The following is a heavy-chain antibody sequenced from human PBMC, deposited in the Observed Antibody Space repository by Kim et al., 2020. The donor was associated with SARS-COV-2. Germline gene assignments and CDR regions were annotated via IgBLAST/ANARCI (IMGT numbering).Heavy chain of an antibody. V-gene: IGHV1-24*01. CDR2: FDPEDGET. Sequence: ASVKVSCKVSGYTLTELSMHWVRQAPGKGLEWMGGFDPEDGETIYAQKFQGRVTMTEDTSTDTAYMELSSLRSEDTAVYYCATGYRSSSYPYYYYYYGMDVWGQGTTVPVSS. D-gene: IGHD6-13*01. CDR1: GYTLTELS. J-gene: IGHJ6*02. CDR3: ATGYRSSSYPYYYYYYGMDV.